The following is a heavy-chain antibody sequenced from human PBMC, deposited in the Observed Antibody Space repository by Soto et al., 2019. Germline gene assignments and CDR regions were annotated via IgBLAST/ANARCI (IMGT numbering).Heavy chain of an antibody. J-gene: IGHJ4*02. CDR3: ARQPADGTWRFDS. D-gene: IGHD1-1*01. Sequence: SETLSLTCTVSGGSISSYYWSWIRQPPGKGLEWIGYIYYSGSTNYNPSLTSRITISVDTSKNQFSLKLSSVTAADTAVYFCARQPADGTWRFDSWGLGTLVTVSS. V-gene: IGHV4-59*08. CDR2: IYYSGST. CDR1: GGSISSYY.